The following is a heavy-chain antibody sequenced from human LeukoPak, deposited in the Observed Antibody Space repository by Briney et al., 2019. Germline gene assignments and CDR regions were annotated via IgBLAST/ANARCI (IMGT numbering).Heavy chain of an antibody. J-gene: IGHJ4*02. V-gene: IGHV1-18*01. D-gene: IGHD2-15*01. Sequence: ASVKVSCKTSGYTFNNFGITWVRQAPGQGPGWIGWISIGDGRTHYGRKFQDRVSMTREMSSNTAFLELSSLRSDDTAVYFCSRSYYSSSWYYFDHWGQGTLVIVSS. CDR3: SRSYYSSSWYYFDH. CDR1: GYTFNNFG. CDR2: ISIGDGRT.